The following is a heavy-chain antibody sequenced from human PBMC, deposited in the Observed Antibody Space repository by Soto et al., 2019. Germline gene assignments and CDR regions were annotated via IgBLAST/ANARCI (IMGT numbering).Heavy chain of an antibody. CDR1: GFAFDDYV. J-gene: IGHJ5*02. CDR2: ITWNGGTI. Sequence: GGSLRLSCAASGFAFDDYVMHWVRQPPGRGLEWVSGITWNGGTIRYVDSVKGRFTISRDNAENSLYLQMNSLRPEDTAVYYCAKGGSTALIAPSGRDNWFDPWGQGTQVTSPQ. V-gene: IGHV3-9*01. D-gene: IGHD6-13*01. CDR3: AKGGSTALIAPSGRDNWFDP.